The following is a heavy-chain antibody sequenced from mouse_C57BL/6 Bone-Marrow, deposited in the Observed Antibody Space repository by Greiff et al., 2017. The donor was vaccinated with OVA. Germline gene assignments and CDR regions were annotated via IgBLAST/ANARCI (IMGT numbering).Heavy chain of an antibody. CDR3: ARVNYGSPYYFDY. V-gene: IGHV5-4*01. Sequence: VQLQQSGGGLVKPGGSLKLSCAASGFTFSSYAMSWVRQTPEKRLEWVATISDGGSYTYYPDNVKGRFTISRDNAKNNLYLQMSHLKSEDTAMYYCARVNYGSPYYFDYWGQGTTLTVSS. J-gene: IGHJ2*01. CDR1: GFTFSSYA. CDR2: ISDGGSYT. D-gene: IGHD1-1*01.